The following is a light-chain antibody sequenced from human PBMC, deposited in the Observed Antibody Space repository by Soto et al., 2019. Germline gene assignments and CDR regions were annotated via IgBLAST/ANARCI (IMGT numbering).Light chain of an antibody. CDR3: AAWDDSLSGRV. Sequence: QSVVTQPPSASGTPGQRVTISCSGSSSNIGSNYVYWYQQLPGTAPKLLIYSNNQRPSGVPDRFSGSKSGTSASLAISGLRSGDEADYYCAAWDDSLSGRVFGGGTKVTVL. J-gene: IGLJ3*02. V-gene: IGLV1-47*02. CDR1: SSNIGSNY. CDR2: SNN.